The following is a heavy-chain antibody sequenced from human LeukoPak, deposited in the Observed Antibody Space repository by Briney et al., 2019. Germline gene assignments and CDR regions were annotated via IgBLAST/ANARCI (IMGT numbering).Heavy chain of an antibody. Sequence: QPGGSLRLSCAASGFTFSSYGMHWVRQAPGKGLEWVAVIWYDGSNKYYADSVKGRFTISRNNSKNTLYLQMNSLRAEDTAVYYCARDLVYDARGYLLRDWGQGTLVTVSS. CDR3: ARDLVYDARGYLLRD. D-gene: IGHD3-22*01. J-gene: IGHJ4*02. CDR2: IWYDGSNK. V-gene: IGHV3-33*01. CDR1: GFTFSSYG.